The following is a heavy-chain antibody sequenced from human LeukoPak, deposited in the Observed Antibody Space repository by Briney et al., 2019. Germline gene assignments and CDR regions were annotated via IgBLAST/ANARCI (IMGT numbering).Heavy chain of an antibody. CDR3: ATDRGHYYGSGSYYGFDY. J-gene: IGHJ4*02. V-gene: IGHV1-8*01. CDR1: GYTFTSYD. CDR2: MNPNSGNT. D-gene: IGHD3-10*01. Sequence: GASVKVSCKASGYTFTSYDINWLRQVTGQGLEWMGWMNPNSGNTGYAQKFQGRVTMTEDTSTDTAYMELSSLRSEDTAVYYCATDRGHYYGSGSYYGFDYWGQGTLVTVSS.